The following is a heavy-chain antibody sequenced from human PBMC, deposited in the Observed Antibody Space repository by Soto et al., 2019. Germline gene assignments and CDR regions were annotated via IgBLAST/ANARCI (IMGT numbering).Heavy chain of an antibody. CDR2: MKPDDGGP. CDR3: VRDLRRQWRRLDPESYTGMDV. V-gene: IGHV1-2*02. Sequence: QARLVQSGAEVKVSGASVKVSCRSSVYILSDYCIHWVRQAPGQGLEWLGWMKPDDGGPNYAQNFQGRVIMTRDTSTDTDYMELTRLTSDDTAVYFCVRDLRRQWRRLDPESYTGMDVWGQGTTVTVSS. D-gene: IGHD5-12*01. J-gene: IGHJ6*02. CDR1: VYILSDYC.